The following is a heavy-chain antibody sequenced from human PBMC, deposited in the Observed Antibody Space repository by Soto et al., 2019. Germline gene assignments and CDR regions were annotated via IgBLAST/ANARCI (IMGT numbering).Heavy chain of an antibody. J-gene: IGHJ6*02. CDR2: INHSGST. CDR3: ARRVSPAATDGYYYGMDL. CDR1: VGSFSGYY. Sequence: QVQLQQWGAGLLKPSETLSVTCAVYVGSFSGYYWTWIRQPPGKGLEWIGEINHSGSTKYNPALKSRVTISVDTSKNQFSLKVRSVTAADTAVYYCARRVSPAATDGYYYGMDLWGQGTTVTVSS. D-gene: IGHD2-2*01. V-gene: IGHV4-34*01.